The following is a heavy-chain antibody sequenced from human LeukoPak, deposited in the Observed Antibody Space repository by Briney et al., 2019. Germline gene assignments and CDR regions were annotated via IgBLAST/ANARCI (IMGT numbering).Heavy chain of an antibody. CDR1: GFTFSNHG. CDR3: ARDTHYYGSGSPAFDL. Sequence: PGGSLRLSCAASGFTFSNHGMNWVRQAPGKGLEWVSGFSGSGDTLYYADSVKARFTISRENAKNSLYLQLNSLRAEDTALYYCARDTHYYGSGSPAFDLWGRGTMVTVSS. V-gene: IGHV3-23*01. CDR2: FSGSGDTL. J-gene: IGHJ3*01. D-gene: IGHD3-10*01.